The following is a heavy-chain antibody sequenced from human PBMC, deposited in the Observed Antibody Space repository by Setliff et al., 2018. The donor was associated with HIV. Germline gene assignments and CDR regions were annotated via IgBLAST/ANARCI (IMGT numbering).Heavy chain of an antibody. CDR2: MFSSGSA. V-gene: IGHV4-59*11. J-gene: IGHJ4*02. CDR1: GGSISGHY. CDR3: VRVFYDATDYYAPLFDY. D-gene: IGHD3-22*01. Sequence: SETLSLTCSVSGGSISGHYWGWVRQPPGKGLEWIGYMFSSGSAQYNSSLQSRVSMSADTSKNQFSLRLTSVTVADMAVYFCVRVFYDATDYYAPLFDYWGQGTLVTVSS.